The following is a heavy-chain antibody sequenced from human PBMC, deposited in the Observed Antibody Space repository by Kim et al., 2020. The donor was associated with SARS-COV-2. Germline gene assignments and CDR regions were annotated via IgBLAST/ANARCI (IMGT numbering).Heavy chain of an antibody. D-gene: IGHD6-13*01. CDR3: ARHMSSSWSFDY. J-gene: IGHJ4*02. Sequence: YSNPPLKSRVTISVDTSKNQFSLKLSSVTAADTAVYYCARHMSSSWSFDYWGQGTLVTVSS. V-gene: IGHV4-39*01.